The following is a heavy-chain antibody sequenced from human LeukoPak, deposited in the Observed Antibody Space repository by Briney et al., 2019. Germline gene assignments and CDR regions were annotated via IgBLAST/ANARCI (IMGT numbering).Heavy chain of an antibody. Sequence: PGGSPRLSCAASGFTFRSYWMHWVRQAPGKGLEWVSRVIRDGSFTNYADSVKGRFTISRDNAKNTLYLQMSSLRAEDTAVYFCVRDGDDFNFDYWGQGSLVTVSS. V-gene: IGHV3-74*01. J-gene: IGHJ4*02. D-gene: IGHD7-27*01. CDR3: VRDGDDFNFDY. CDR2: VIRDGSFT. CDR1: GFTFRSYW.